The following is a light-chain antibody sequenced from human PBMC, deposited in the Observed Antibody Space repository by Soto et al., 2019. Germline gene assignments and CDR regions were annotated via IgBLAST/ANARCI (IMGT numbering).Light chain of an antibody. J-gene: IGKJ2*01. CDR1: HSISSNF. CDR3: HQYGSSPLT. Sequence: EIVLTQSPGTLSLSPGEGATLSCRASHSISSNFLALFQQKPGQAPRLLIHDASSRATGIPDRFSGSGSGTDFTLSISRLEPEDFAVYYCHQYGSSPLTFGQGTKLEIK. V-gene: IGKV3-20*01. CDR2: DAS.